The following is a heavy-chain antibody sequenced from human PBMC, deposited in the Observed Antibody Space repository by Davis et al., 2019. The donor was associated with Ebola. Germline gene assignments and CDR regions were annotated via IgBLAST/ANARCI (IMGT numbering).Heavy chain of an antibody. CDR2: IYYSGST. J-gene: IGHJ3*02. CDR3: AGGRDIAFDI. CDR1: GGSISSYY. V-gene: IGHV4-59*08. Sequence: MPSETLSLTCTVSGGSISSYYWSWIRQPPGKGLEWIGYIYYSGSTNYNPSLKSRVTISVDTSKNQFSLKLSSVTAADTAVYYCAGGRDIAFDIWGQGTMVTVSS. D-gene: IGHD2-15*01.